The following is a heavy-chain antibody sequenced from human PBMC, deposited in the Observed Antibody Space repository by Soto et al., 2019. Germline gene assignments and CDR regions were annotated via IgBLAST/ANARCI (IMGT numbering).Heavy chain of an antibody. CDR1: GYTFTGYY. CDR3: ARVMVVAAARYGMDV. CDR2: INPNSGGT. D-gene: IGHD2-15*01. Sequence: QVQLVQSGAEVKKPGASVKVSCKASGYTFTGYYMHWVRQAPGQGLEWMGWINPNSGGTNYAQKFQGRVTMTRDTSISTAYMELSRLRSDDTAVYYFARVMVVAAARYGMDVWGQGTTVTVSS. V-gene: IGHV1-2*02. J-gene: IGHJ6*02.